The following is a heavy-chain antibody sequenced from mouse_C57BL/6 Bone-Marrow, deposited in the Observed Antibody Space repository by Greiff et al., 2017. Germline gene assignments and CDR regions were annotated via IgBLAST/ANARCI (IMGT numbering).Heavy chain of an antibody. CDR2: IDPETGGT. J-gene: IGHJ4*01. CDR3: TRWRIYYGSSYGAMDY. D-gene: IGHD1-1*01. V-gene: IGHV1-15*01. CDR1: GYTFTDYE. Sequence: QVQLQQSGAELVRPGASVTLSCKASGYTFTDYEMHWVKQTPVHGLEWIGAIDPETGGTAYNQKFKGKAILTADKSSSTAYMELRSLTSEDSAVYYCTRWRIYYGSSYGAMDYWGQGTSVTVSS.